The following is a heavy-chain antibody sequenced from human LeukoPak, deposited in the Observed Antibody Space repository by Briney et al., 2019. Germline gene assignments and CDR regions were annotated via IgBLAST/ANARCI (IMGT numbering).Heavy chain of an antibody. CDR1: GYTFTGYY. J-gene: IGHJ4*02. D-gene: IGHD1-26*01. V-gene: IGHV1-2*02. Sequence: ASVKVSCRASGYTFTGYYMHWVRQAPGQGLEWMGWINPNSGGTNYAQKLQGRVTMTTDTSTSTAFMELRSLRSDDTAVYYCARTGPSGSSTLMDYWGQGTLVTVSS. CDR2: INPNSGGT. CDR3: ARTGPSGSSTLMDY.